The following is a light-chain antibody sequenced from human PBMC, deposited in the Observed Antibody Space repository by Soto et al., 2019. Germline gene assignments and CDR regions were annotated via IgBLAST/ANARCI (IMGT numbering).Light chain of an antibody. V-gene: IGKV3-11*01. CDR3: QQRSDWPPIT. CDR2: DAS. CDR1: QSVSSY. J-gene: IGKJ5*01. Sequence: EMVLTQSPATLSLSPGERATLSCRASQSVSSYLAWYQQKPGQAPRLLIYDASSRATGIPARFSGSGSGTDFTLTISSLETEDFAVYYCQQRSDWPPITFGQGTRLEIK.